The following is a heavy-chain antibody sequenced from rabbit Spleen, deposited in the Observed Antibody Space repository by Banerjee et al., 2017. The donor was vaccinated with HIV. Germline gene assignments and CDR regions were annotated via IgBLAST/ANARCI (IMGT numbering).Heavy chain of an antibody. CDR2: IDTGSSGFT. Sequence: QSLEESGGDLVKPGASLTLTCTASGFSFSSSYWICWVRQAPGKGLEWIACIDTGSSGFTYFASWAKGRFTISKSSSTTATLQMTSLTAADTATYFCARDTGSSFSSYGMDLWGPGTLVTVS. D-gene: IGHD8-1*01. J-gene: IGHJ6*01. V-gene: IGHV1S40*01. CDR3: ARDTGSSFSSYGMDL. CDR1: GFSFSSSYW.